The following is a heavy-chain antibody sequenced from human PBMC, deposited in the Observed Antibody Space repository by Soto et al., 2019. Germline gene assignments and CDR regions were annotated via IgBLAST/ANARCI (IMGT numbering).Heavy chain of an antibody. CDR1: GYTFTSYD. CDR2: MSPSSGPT. CDR3: ARTIFGVATYYFDY. Sequence: QVQLVQSGAEVKKPGASVKVSCKASGYTFTSYDISWVRQATGQGLEWMGWMSPSSGPTGFVQKFQGRVTVTRDTSISTAYMEVTSLTSEDTAVYYCARTIFGVATYYFDYWGQGTLVTVSS. J-gene: IGHJ4*02. D-gene: IGHD3-3*01. V-gene: IGHV1-8*01.